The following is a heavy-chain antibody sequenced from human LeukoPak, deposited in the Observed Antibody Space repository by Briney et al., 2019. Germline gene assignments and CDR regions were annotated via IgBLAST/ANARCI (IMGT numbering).Heavy chain of an antibody. V-gene: IGHV4-39*01. D-gene: IGHD6-13*01. CDR1: GGSISSSNYY. Sequence: PSETLSLTCTVSGGSISSSNYYWGWIRQPPGKGLEWLGSIYYSGNTYYNPSLKSRVTISVDTSKNQFSLKLSSVTAADTAIYYCARQALYSSSPIDYWGQGTLVTVSS. J-gene: IGHJ4*02. CDR2: IYYSGNT. CDR3: ARQALYSSSPIDY.